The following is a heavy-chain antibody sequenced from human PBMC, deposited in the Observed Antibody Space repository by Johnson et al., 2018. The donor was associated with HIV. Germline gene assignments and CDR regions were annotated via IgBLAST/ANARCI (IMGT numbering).Heavy chain of an antibody. D-gene: IGHD2/OR15-2a*01. CDR3: ARDRSKGGAFDI. CDR2: IGTAGDT. J-gene: IGHJ3*02. V-gene: IGHV3-13*01. Sequence: VHLVESGGGLVQPGGSLRLSCAASGFTFSSYDMHWVRQATGKGLEWVSAIGTAGDTYYPGSVKGRFTISRENAKNSLYLQMKSLRAGDTAVYYCARDRSKGGAFDIWGQGTMVTVSS. CDR1: GFTFSSYD.